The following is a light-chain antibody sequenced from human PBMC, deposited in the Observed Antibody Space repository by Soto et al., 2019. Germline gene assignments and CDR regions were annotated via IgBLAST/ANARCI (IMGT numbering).Light chain of an antibody. J-gene: IGKJ4*01. V-gene: IGKV3-20*01. Sequence: EIVLTQSPGPLSLSPGERATLSCRASQSVSSSYLARYQQKPGQAPRLLIYGASSSATGIPDRFSGSGSGTDFTLTISRLEPEDFAVYYWQQSGSALTFCGGTKVEIK. CDR1: QSVSSSY. CDR2: GAS. CDR3: QQSGSALT.